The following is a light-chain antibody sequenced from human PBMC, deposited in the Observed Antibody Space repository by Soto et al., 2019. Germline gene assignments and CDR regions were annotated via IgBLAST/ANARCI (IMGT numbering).Light chain of an antibody. CDR1: QGVGSSY. CDR3: QQYCSSSWT. J-gene: IGKJ1*01. CDR2: GAS. Sequence: EIVLTQSPCTLSLSPWERATLSCRASQGVGSSYLAWYQQKPGQAPRLLIYGASNRATGIPARFSGSGSGTDFTLTISSLQPEDFAVYYCQQYCSSSWTFGQGTKVDIK. V-gene: IGKV3-20*01.